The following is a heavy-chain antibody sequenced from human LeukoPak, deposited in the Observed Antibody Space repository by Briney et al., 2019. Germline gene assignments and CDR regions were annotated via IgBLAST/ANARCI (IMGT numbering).Heavy chain of an antibody. Sequence: ASVKVSCKASGYTFTSNDINWVRQAPGQGLEWMGWMNPNSGNTGYAQKFQGRVTITRDTSISTAYLELSSLRSEDTAVYYCARVPDLGSCSGGGSCYRLDYWGPGTLVAVSS. D-gene: IGHD2-15*01. CDR1: GYTFTSND. CDR2: MNPNSGNT. CDR3: ARVPDLGSCSGGGSCYRLDY. J-gene: IGHJ4*02. V-gene: IGHV1-8*03.